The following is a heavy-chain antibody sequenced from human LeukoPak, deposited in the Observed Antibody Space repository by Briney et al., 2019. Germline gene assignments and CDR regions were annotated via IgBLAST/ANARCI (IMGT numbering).Heavy chain of an antibody. V-gene: IGHV3-48*02. CDR3: ASSGSYRFDY. Sequence: QPGGSLRLSCAASGFTFSSYPMNWVRQAPGKGLEWVPHITASGTAMFYADSVKGRFTISRDNAKNSLYLQMNSLRDEDTAVYYCASSGSYRFDYWGQGTLVTVSS. CDR2: ITASGTAM. J-gene: IGHJ4*02. D-gene: IGHD1-26*01. CDR1: GFTFSSYP.